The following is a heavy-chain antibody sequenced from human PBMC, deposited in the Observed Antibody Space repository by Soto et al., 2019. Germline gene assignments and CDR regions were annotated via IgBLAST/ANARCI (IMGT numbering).Heavy chain of an antibody. J-gene: IGHJ5*02. CDR1: GFTFSSYG. V-gene: IGHV3-30*18. CDR2: ISYDGSNK. CDR3: AKARGYCSSTSCYFNWFDP. Sequence: PGGSLRLSCAASGFTFSSYGMHWVRQAPGKGLEWVAVISYDGSNKYYADSVKGRFTISRDNSKNTLYLQMNSLRAEDTAVYYCAKARGYCSSTSCYFNWFDPWGQGTLVTVAS. D-gene: IGHD2-2*01.